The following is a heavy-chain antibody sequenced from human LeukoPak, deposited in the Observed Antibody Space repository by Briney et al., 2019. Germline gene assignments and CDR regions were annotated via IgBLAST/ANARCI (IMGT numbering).Heavy chain of an antibody. V-gene: IGHV3-23*01. CDR3: AGGPGARPSHFDN. CDR2: ISASASGT. J-gene: IGHJ4*02. CDR1: GFTFSSYA. Sequence: PGGSLRLSCAASGFTFSSYAMSWVRQAPGKGLEWVSGISASASGTYYADSVKGRFTISRDKSKNTLFLQMNSLRADDTALYYCAGGPGARPSHFDNWGQGTLVTVSS. D-gene: IGHD3-16*01.